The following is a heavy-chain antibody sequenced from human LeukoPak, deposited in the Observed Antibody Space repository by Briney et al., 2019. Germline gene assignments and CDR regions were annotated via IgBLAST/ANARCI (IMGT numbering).Heavy chain of an antibody. CDR3: ARDRQKATYGDYQDWFDP. J-gene: IGHJ5*02. D-gene: IGHD4-17*01. V-gene: IGHV3-21*01. CDR1: GFTFSSYS. Sequence: GGSLRLSCAASGFTFSSYSMNWVRQAPGKGLEWVSSISSSSSYIYYADSVKGRFTISRDNARNSLYLQMNGLRAEDTAVYYCARDRQKATYGDYQDWFDPWGQGTLVTVSS. CDR2: ISSSSSYI.